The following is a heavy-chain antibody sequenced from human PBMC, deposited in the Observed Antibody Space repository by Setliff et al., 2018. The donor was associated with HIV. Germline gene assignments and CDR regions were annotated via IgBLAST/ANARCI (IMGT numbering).Heavy chain of an antibody. V-gene: IGHV4-4*08. D-gene: IGHD1-26*01. CDR2: IYTSRGT. CDR1: GGSISGYH. CDR3: ARWRSGNGFNGFDY. Sequence: SETLSLTCTVSGGSISGYHWNWLRQTPGKGLEWIGYIYTSRGTNYNHSLRTRVIISRDNSRNIVYLQMGSLGREDMAVYYCARWRSGNGFNGFDYWGQGTLVTVSS. J-gene: IGHJ4*02.